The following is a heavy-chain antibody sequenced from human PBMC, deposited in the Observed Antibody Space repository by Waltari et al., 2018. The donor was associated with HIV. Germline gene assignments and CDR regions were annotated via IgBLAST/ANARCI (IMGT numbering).Heavy chain of an antibody. CDR3: ARVAQYQYDFWSGYRFDY. J-gene: IGHJ4*02. Sequence: QVQLVQSGAEVKKPGASVKVSCKASGYTFTSYGISWVRQAPGQGLEWMGWISPYHRNTNYAQHLQGRVTLTTDTSTSTAYMELRSLRSDDAAVYFCARVAQYQYDFWSGYRFDYWGQGTLVTVSS. V-gene: IGHV1-18*01. CDR2: ISPYHRNT. D-gene: IGHD3-3*01. CDR1: GYTFTSYG.